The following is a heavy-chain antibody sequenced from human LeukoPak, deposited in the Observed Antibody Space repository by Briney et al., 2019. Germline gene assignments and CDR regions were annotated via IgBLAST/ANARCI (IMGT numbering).Heavy chain of an antibody. CDR1: GFTFSSYA. CDR3: AKGDLRFLEWSYFDY. J-gene: IGHJ4*02. CDR2: ISGSGGST. Sequence: GGSLRLSCAASGFTFSSYAMSWVRQAPGKGLEWVSAISGSGGSTYYADSVKGRFTISGDNSKNTLYLQMNSLRAEDTAVYYCAKGDLRFLEWSYFDYWGQGTLVTVSS. D-gene: IGHD3-3*01. V-gene: IGHV3-23*01.